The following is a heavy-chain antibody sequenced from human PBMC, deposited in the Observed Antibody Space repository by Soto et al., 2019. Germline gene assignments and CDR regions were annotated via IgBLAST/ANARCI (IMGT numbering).Heavy chain of an antibody. CDR1: GYMFTSYD. D-gene: IGHD2-21*01. Sequence: QVQLVQSEAEVKKPGASVKVSCKASGYMFTSYDINWVRQPTGQAFEWLGWMNPNSGNTGYAQKFQDRVTMTRDTSIATAYMALNSLTSVDTAVYYCARCSRKCGFVYWGQGTLDTVSS. CDR3: ARCSRKCGFVY. CDR2: MNPNSGNT. V-gene: IGHV1-8*01. J-gene: IGHJ4*02.